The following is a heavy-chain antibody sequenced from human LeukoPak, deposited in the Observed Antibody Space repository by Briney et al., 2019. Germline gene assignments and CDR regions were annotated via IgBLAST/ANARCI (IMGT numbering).Heavy chain of an antibody. CDR2: ISSSGSTI. CDR1: GFTFSSYE. D-gene: IGHD3-10*02. V-gene: IGHV3-48*03. Sequence: GGSLRLFCAASGFTFSSYEMSWVRQAPGKGLEWVSYISSSGSTIYYADSVEGRFTISRDNAKNSLYLQMNSLRAEDTAVYYCAELGITMIGGVWGKGTTVTISS. CDR3: AELGITMIGGV. J-gene: IGHJ6*04.